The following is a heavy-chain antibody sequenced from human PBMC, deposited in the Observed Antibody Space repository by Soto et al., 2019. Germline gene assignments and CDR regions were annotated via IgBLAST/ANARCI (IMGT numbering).Heavy chain of an antibody. CDR3: ARAPGSDQRHRGSIWATYREGAPYHFDS. J-gene: IGHJ4*02. V-gene: IGHV4-39*07. Sequence: SETLSLTCTVSGVSISSSSNFWGWIRQPPGKQLEWIGSIFYRGSTYYNPSLKSRLTISIDTSKNQFSLRLSSVTAADTAVYYCARAPGSDQRHRGSIWATYREGAPYHFDSWGQGALVTVSS. D-gene: IGHD3-16*02. CDR2: IFYRGST. CDR1: GVSISSSSNF.